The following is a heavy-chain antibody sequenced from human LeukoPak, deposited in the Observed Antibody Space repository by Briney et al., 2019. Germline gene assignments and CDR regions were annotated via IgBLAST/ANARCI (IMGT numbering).Heavy chain of an antibody. V-gene: IGHV1-8*01. Sequence: ASVKVSCKASGYTFTSYDINWVRQATGQGLECMGWMNPNSGNTGYAQKFQGRVTMTRNTSISTAYMELSSLRSEDTAVYYCAASSGIVVVIQPTQYDYWGQGTLVTVSS. CDR3: AASSGIVVVIQPTQYDY. CDR2: MNPNSGNT. J-gene: IGHJ4*02. D-gene: IGHD3-22*01. CDR1: GYTFTSYD.